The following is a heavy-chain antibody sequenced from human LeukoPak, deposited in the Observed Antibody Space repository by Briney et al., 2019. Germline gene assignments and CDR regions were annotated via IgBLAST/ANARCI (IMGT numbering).Heavy chain of an antibody. J-gene: IGHJ4*02. D-gene: IGHD3-10*01. CDR2: IYYSGST. CDR3: ARGGPGYYASGTLGYFDY. CDR1: GGSISSYY. V-gene: IGHV4-4*07. Sequence: TSETLSLTCTVSGGSISSYYWSWIRQPAGKGLEWIGRIYYSGSTNYNPSLKSRVTISVDTSKNQFSLKLSSVTAADTAVYYCARGGPGYYASGTLGYFDYWGQGTLVTVSS.